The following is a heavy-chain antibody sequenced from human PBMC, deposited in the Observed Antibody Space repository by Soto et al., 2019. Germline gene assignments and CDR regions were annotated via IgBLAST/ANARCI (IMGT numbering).Heavy chain of an antibody. J-gene: IGHJ5*02. Sequence: GGSLRLSCAASGFTFSDYYMSWIRQAPWKGLEWLSYISGSSDNTNYADSVKGRFTISRDNHKKSLYLEMNSLRAEDTAVYYCATITMMTWGQGTLVTVSS. V-gene: IGHV3-11*06. CDR2: ISGSSDNT. CDR1: GFTFSDYY. D-gene: IGHD3-22*01. CDR3: ATITMMT.